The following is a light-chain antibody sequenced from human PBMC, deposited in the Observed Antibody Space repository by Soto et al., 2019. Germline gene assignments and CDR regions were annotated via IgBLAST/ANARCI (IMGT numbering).Light chain of an antibody. CDR2: EGS. Sequence: QSVLTQPPSVSGSPGQSITISCTATSSDVGSYKLDSWYQQHPGKAPKLMIYEGSKRPSGVSKRFSGSKSGNTASLTISGLQAEDEADYYCCSYAGSRTMVFGGGTKLTVL. V-gene: IGLV2-23*01. J-gene: IGLJ2*01. CDR1: SSDVGSYKL. CDR3: CSYAGSRTMV.